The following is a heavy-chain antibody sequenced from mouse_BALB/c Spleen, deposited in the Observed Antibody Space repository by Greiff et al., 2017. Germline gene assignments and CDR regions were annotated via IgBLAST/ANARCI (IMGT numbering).Heavy chain of an antibody. CDR1: GFTFSSYA. V-gene: IGHV5-6-5*01. J-gene: IGHJ3*01. Sequence: EVQLVESGGGLVKPGGSLKLSCAASGFTFSSYAMSWVRQTPEKRLEWVASISSGGRNNYPDSVKGRFTISRDNARNILYLQMSSLRSEDTAMYYCARDLYGNHWFAYWGQGTLVTVSA. D-gene: IGHD2-10*02. CDR3: ARDLYGNHWFAY. CDR2: ISSGGRN.